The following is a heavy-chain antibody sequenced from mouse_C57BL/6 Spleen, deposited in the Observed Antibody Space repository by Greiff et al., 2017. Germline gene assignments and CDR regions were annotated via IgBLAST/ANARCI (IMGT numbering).Heavy chain of an antibody. V-gene: IGHV7-3*01. CDR1: GFTFTDYY. D-gene: IGHD1-3*01. Sequence: EVHLVESGGGLVQPGGSLSLSCAASGFTFTDYYMSWVRQPPGKALEWLGFIRNKANGYTTEYSASVKGRFTISRDNSQSILYLQMNALRAEDSATYYCARSQWGYYAMDYWGQGTSVTVSS. CDR2: IRNKANGYTT. J-gene: IGHJ4*01. CDR3: ARSQWGYYAMDY.